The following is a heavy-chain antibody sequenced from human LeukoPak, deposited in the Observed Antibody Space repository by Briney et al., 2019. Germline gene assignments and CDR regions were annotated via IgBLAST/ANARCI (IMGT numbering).Heavy chain of an antibody. CDR3: ARDRDSSGWHQSEFDY. V-gene: IGHV3-21*01. CDR1: GFTFSSYS. D-gene: IGHD6-19*01. Sequence: GGSLRLSCAASGFTFSSYSMNWVRQAPGKGLEWVSSISSSSSYIYYADSVKGRFTISRDNAKKSLYLQMNSLRAEDTAVYYCARDRDSSGWHQSEFDYWGQGTLVTVSS. CDR2: ISSSSSYI. J-gene: IGHJ4*02.